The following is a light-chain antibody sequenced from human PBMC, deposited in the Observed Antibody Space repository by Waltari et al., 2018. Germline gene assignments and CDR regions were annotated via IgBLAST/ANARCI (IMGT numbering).Light chain of an antibody. J-gene: IGKJ1*01. V-gene: IGKV4-1*01. CDR2: WAS. CDR1: QSVLYNSNNKNY. Sequence: DIVMTQSPDSLAVSLGERATINCKSSQSVLYNSNNKNYLAWYQQKPGQPPKLLIYWASTRQTGVPDRCSGCGSGADFTLTISSLQAEDVAVYYCQQYYSSPRTFGQGTKVEIK. CDR3: QQYYSSPRT.